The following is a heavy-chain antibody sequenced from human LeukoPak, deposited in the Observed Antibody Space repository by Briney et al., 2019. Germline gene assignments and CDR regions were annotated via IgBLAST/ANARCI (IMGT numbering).Heavy chain of an antibody. D-gene: IGHD3-22*01. V-gene: IGHV4-31*03. CDR1: GGSISSGGYY. CDR2: IYYSGST. Sequence: SQTLSLTCTVSGGSISSGGYYWSWIRQHPGKGLEWIGYIYYSGSTYYNPSLKSRVTISVDTSKNQFSLKLSSVTAADTAVYYCTREDYYDSSGGGFDYWGQGTLVTVSS. J-gene: IGHJ4*02. CDR3: TREDYYDSSGGGFDY.